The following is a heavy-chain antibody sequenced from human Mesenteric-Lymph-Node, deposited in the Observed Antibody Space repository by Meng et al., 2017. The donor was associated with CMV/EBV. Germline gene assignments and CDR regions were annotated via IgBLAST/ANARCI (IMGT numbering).Heavy chain of an antibody. Sequence: GESLKISCAASGFIFSTYSMNWVRQAPGKGLEWISYISTRDNTIHYADSVKGRFIISRDDAKNSLYLQMNSLRAEDTAIYYCARDRGSGWYEFDYWGPGTLVTVSS. J-gene: IGHJ4*02. V-gene: IGHV3-48*04. CDR1: GFIFSTYS. CDR3: ARDRGSGWYEFDY. D-gene: IGHD6-19*01. CDR2: ISTRDNTI.